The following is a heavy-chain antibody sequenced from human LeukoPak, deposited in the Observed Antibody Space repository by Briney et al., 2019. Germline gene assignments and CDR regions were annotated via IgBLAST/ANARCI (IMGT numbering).Heavy chain of an antibody. V-gene: IGHV1-69*13. J-gene: IGHJ6*02. CDR3: ARDIGSPSGFWSGYYKSYYYGMDV. D-gene: IGHD3-3*01. Sequence: SAKVSCKASGGTFISYAISWVRRAPGQGLEWMGGIIPIFGTANYAQKFQGRVTITADESTSTAYMELSSLRSEDTAVYYCARDIGSPSGFWSGYYKSYYYGMDVWGQGTTVTVSS. CDR1: GGTFISYA. CDR2: IIPIFGTA.